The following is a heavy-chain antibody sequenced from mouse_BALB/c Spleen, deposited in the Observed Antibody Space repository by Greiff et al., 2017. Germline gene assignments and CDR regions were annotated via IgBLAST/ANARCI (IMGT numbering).Heavy chain of an antibody. CDR3: AREDDGYLYAMDY. Sequence: DVMLVESGGGLVKPGGSLKLSCAASGFTFSSYAMSWVRQTPEKRLEWVASISSGGSTYYPDSVKGRFTISRDNARNILYLQMSSLRSEDTAMYYCAREDDGYLYAMDYWGQGTSVTVSS. CDR1: GFTFSSYA. V-gene: IGHV5-6-5*01. D-gene: IGHD2-3*01. J-gene: IGHJ4*01. CDR2: ISSGGST.